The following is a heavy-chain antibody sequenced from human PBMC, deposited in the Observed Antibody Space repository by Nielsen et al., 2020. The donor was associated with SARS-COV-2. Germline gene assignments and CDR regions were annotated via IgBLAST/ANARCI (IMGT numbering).Heavy chain of an antibody. Sequence: WVRQAPGQRLEWMGWINAGNGNTKYSQKFQGRVIMTRDTSTSTVYMNLSSLRFEDTAVYYCARDYYDSSGYYTITGVDYFDYWGQGTLVTVSS. CDR2: INAGNGNT. D-gene: IGHD3-22*01. V-gene: IGHV1/OR15-3*02. J-gene: IGHJ4*02. CDR3: ARDYYDSSGYYTITGVDYFDY.